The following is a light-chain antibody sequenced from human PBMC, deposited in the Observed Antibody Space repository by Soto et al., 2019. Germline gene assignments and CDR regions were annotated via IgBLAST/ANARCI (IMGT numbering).Light chain of an antibody. CDR2: DAS. V-gene: IGKV1-13*02. CDR3: QQFDTYVT. CDR1: QGISSA. J-gene: IGKJ5*01. Sequence: AIQLTQSPSSLSASVGDRVTITCRASQGISSALAWYQQNPGKAPKLLIYDASSLESGVPSRFSGSGSGTDFTLTISSLQPEDFATYYCQQFDTYVTFGQGTRLE.